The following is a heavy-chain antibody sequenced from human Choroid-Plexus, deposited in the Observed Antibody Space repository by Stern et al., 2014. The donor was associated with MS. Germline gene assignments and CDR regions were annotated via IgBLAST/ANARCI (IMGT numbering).Heavy chain of an antibody. Sequence: VQLVESGGGVVQPGRPLRLSCAASGFSFSSFGMHWVRQAPGKGLEWVALISYDGSKDYADSVKGRFAISRDNSKNTLYLQMNSLRAEDTAVYYCAKDRKYLTCFFDFWGQGSLVTVSS. J-gene: IGHJ4*02. CDR1: GFSFSSFG. CDR2: ISYDGSK. V-gene: IGHV3-30*18. CDR3: AKDRKYLTCFFDF. D-gene: IGHD2/OR15-2a*01.